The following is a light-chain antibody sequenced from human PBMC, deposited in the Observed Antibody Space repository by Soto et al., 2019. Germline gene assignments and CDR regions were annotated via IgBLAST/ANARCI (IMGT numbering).Light chain of an antibody. Sequence: QSVLTQPASVSGSPGQSITISCTGTSSDVGGYNLVSWYQQHPGKAPKLIIYEGSKRPSGVSNRFSVSKSGNTASLTISGLQAEDEADYYCCSFATGSTLMFGGGTKLTVL. V-gene: IGLV2-23*01. CDR2: EGS. J-gene: IGLJ3*02. CDR1: SSDVGGYNL. CDR3: CSFATGSTLM.